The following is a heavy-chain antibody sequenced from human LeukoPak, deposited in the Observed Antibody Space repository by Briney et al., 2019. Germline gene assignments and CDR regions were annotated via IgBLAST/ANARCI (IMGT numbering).Heavy chain of an antibody. J-gene: IGHJ4*02. V-gene: IGHV3-53*01. D-gene: IGHD3-22*01. CDR2: IYSGGTT. CDR3: ARGITMMEEFY. CDR1: GFTFSDYY. Sequence: GGSLRLSCAASGFTFSDYYMSWIRQAPGKGLEWVSVIYSGGTTYYADSVKGRFTISRDNSKNTVYLQMNSLRAEDTAVYYCARGITMMEEFYWGQGTLVTVSS.